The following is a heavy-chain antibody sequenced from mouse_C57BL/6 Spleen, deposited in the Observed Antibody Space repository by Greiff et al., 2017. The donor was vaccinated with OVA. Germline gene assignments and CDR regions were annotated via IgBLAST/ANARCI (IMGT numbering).Heavy chain of an antibody. CDR2: IYPGSGST. CDR1: GYTFTSYW. J-gene: IGHJ3*01. CDR3: ASSFYYYGSSYDWFAY. V-gene: IGHV1-55*01. Sequence: VQLQQPGAELVKPGASVKMSCKASGYTFTSYWITWVKQRPGQGLEWIGDIYPGSGSTNYNEKFKSKATLTVDTSSSTAYMQLSSLTSEDSAVYYCASSFYYYGSSYDWFAYWGQGTLVTVSA. D-gene: IGHD1-1*01.